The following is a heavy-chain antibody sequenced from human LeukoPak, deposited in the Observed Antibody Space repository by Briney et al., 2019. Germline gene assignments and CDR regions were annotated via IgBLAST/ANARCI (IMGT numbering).Heavy chain of an antibody. CDR1: GFTFSSYG. J-gene: IGHJ4*02. Sequence: GGSLRLSCAASGFTFSSYGMHWVRQAPGKGLEWVAVISYDGSNKYYADSVKGRFSISRDNAKNTLYLQMNGLRVEDTAVYYCARGRPHGNDYWGRGTLVTVSS. V-gene: IGHV3-30*03. D-gene: IGHD4-23*01. CDR3: ARGRPHGNDY. CDR2: ISYDGSNK.